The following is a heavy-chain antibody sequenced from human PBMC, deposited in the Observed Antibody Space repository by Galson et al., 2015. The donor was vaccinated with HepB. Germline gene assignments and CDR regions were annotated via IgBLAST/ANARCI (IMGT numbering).Heavy chain of an antibody. J-gene: IGHJ4*02. D-gene: IGHD4-17*01. CDR2: ISYDESQK. CDR3: ARAPNGALHNFDN. CDR1: GVTFSAYT. Sequence: SLRLSCAASGVTFSAYTMYWVRQAPGKGLGWVAVISYDESQKYYADSVRGRFTISRDNSKNMLYLQMNSLTPEDTAMYYCARAPNGALHNFDNWGQGALVIVAS. V-gene: IGHV3-30-3*01.